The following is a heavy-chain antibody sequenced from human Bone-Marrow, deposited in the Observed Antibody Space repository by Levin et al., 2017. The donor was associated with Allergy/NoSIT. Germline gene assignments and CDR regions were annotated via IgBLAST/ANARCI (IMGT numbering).Heavy chain of an antibody. CDR1: GFTFSASA. CDR2: ITGGGGTT. Sequence: GESLKISCAGAGFTFSASAMSWVRQAPGKGLEWVSAITGGGGTTYFADSVKGRFTISRDNSKNTLYLQMASLRVEDTAMYYCARLDSSAVADFWGQGTLLTVSS. V-gene: IGHV3-23*01. CDR3: ARLDSSAVADF. J-gene: IGHJ4*02. D-gene: IGHD6-19*01.